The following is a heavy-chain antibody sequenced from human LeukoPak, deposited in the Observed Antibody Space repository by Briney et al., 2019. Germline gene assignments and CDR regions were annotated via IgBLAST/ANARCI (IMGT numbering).Heavy chain of an antibody. D-gene: IGHD2-15*01. V-gene: IGHV3-23*01. CDR2: ISASGGNT. CDR3: ARLRYYGMDV. Sequence: GGSLRLSCAASGFTFSNYAMSWIRQDPEKGLEWVSTISASGGNTYYADSVRGRFTISRDNSKNTLYLEMNSLRAKDTAVYYCARLRYYGMDVWGQGTTVTVSS. J-gene: IGHJ6*02. CDR1: GFTFSNYA.